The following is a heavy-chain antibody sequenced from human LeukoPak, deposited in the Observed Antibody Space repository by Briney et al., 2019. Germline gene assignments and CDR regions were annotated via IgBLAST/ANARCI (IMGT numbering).Heavy chain of an antibody. CDR1: GFTFSIYG. CDR3: AGDSSTSLGWFDP. CDR2: KWYDGSNK. V-gene: IGHV3-33*01. D-gene: IGHD2-2*01. Sequence: GGSLRLSCAASGFTFSIYGMHWVSQAPAKGLEWVAVKWYDGSNKYYADSVKGRFTISRDNSKNTLYLQMNSLRAEDTAVYYCAGDSSTSLGWFDPWGQGTLVTVSS. J-gene: IGHJ5*02.